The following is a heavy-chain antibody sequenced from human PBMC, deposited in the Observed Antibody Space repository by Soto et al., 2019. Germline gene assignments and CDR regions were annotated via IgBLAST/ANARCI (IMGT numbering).Heavy chain of an antibody. CDR3: ARDLYCSSTSCLDYYGMDV. V-gene: IGHV4-30-4*01. D-gene: IGHD2-2*01. J-gene: IGHJ6*02. CDR2: IYYSGST. CDR1: GGSISSGDYY. Sequence: SQTLSLTWTLSGGSISSGDYYWSWIRQPPGKGLEWIGYIYYSGSTYYNPSLKRRVTISVDTSKNQFSLKLCSVTAADTAVYYCARDLYCSSTSCLDYYGMDVWGQGTTVTVSS.